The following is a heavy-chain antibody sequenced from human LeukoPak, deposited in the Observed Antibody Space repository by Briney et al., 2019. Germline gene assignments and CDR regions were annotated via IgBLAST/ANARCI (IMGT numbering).Heavy chain of an antibody. D-gene: IGHD3-10*01. CDR2: IYYSGST. V-gene: IGHV4-39*01. CDR1: GGSISGSSYF. Sequence: SETLSLTCTVSGGSISGSSYFWGWIRQPPGKGLEWIGSIYYSGSTYYNPSLKSRVTISVDTSKNQFSLKLSSVTAADTAVYYCARVMVTMVRGVIIRPYGMDVWGQGTTVTVSS. J-gene: IGHJ6*02. CDR3: ARVMVTMVRGVIIRPYGMDV.